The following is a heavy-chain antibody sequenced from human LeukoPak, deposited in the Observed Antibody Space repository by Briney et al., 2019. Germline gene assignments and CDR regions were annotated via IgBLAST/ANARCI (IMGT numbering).Heavy chain of an antibody. CDR2: INHNGVSR. CDR3: ARVPGYVGYFYGMDV. Sequence: QPGGSLRLSCAASGFTFSSDWMHWVRQAPGEGLVWVSCINHNGVSRAYADFVKGRFTIPRDDARGTVYLQMDSLSADDTAVYYCARVPGYVGYFYGMDVWGQGTTVTVS. V-gene: IGHV3-74*01. D-gene: IGHD2-15*01. J-gene: IGHJ6*02. CDR1: GFTFSSDW.